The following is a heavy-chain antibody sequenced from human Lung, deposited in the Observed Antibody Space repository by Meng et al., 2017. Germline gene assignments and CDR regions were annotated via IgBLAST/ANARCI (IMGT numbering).Heavy chain of an antibody. Sequence: VQLVQHGAEVKKPGASVKVSCKASAYTFPDDWLHWVRRAPGQGLEWMGRINPKSGDTHYAQRFQGRVTMTGDTSISTAYMELSGLRSDDTAMYYCARDEDISAAGKLFGDYWGQGTLVTVSS. CDR3: ARDEDISAAGKLFGDY. CDR2: INPKSGDT. V-gene: IGHV1-2*06. J-gene: IGHJ4*02. D-gene: IGHD6-13*01. CDR1: AYTFPDDW.